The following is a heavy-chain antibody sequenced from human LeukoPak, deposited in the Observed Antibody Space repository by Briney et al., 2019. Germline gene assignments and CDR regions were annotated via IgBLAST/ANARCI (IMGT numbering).Heavy chain of an antibody. CDR2: IYYSGST. V-gene: IGHV4-39*01. CDR1: GGSISSSSYY. D-gene: IGHD2-15*01. Sequence: SETLSLTCTVSGGSISSSSYYWGWIRQPPGKGLEWIGSIYYSGSTYYNPSLKSRVTTSVDTSKNQFSLKLSSVTAADTAVYYCARHRSVVVVAAIDWFDPWGQGTLVTVSS. J-gene: IGHJ5*02. CDR3: ARHRSVVVVAAIDWFDP.